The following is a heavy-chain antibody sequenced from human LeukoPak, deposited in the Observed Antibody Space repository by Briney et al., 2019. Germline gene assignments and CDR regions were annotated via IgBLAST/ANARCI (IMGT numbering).Heavy chain of an antibody. Sequence: PGGSLRLSCAASGFTFSSYSMNWVRQAPGKGLEWVSSISSSSIYIYYADSVKGRFTISRDNAKNSLYLQTNSLRAEDTAVYYCAELGITMIGGVWGKGTTVTISS. D-gene: IGHD3-10*02. CDR2: ISSSSIYI. V-gene: IGHV3-21*01. CDR1: GFTFSSYS. CDR3: AELGITMIGGV. J-gene: IGHJ6*04.